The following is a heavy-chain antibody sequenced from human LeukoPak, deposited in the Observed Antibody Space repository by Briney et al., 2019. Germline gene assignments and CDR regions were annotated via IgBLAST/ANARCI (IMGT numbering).Heavy chain of an antibody. V-gene: IGHV4-59*01. Sequence: PSETLSLTCTVSGGSISSFYWSWIRQPPGKGLQWIGYIYYSGITRYNPSLKSRVTISVDTSKNQFSLKLSSVTAADTAVYYCARGRGSGYYGSGSYYNLKYYFDYWGQGTLVTVSS. J-gene: IGHJ4*02. D-gene: IGHD3-10*01. CDR3: ARGRGSGYYGSGSYYNLKYYFDY. CDR1: GGSISSFY. CDR2: IYYSGIT.